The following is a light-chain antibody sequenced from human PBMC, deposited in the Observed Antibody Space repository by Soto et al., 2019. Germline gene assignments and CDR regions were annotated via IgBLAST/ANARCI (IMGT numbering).Light chain of an antibody. Sequence: QSALTQPASVSGSPGQSITISCTGTSSDIGAYNYVSWYQQHPGKAPKLMIYEVTNRPSGISNRFSGSRSGNTASLSISGLQAEDEADYYCSSFSSAIAFVFGTGIKLTVL. J-gene: IGLJ1*01. CDR2: EVT. CDR1: SSDIGAYNY. V-gene: IGLV2-14*01. CDR3: SSFSSAIAFV.